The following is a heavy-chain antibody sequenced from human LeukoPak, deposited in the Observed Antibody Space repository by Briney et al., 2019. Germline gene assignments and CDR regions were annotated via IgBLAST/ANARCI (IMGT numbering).Heavy chain of an antibody. V-gene: IGHV3-53*01. J-gene: IGHJ4*02. Sequence: GGSLRLSCAASGFTVSSNYMSWVRQAPGKGLEWVSVIYSGGSTYYADSVKGRFTISRDNSKNTLYLQMNSLRAEDTAVYYCARDLRQAGWVFDYWGRGTLVTVSS. CDR3: ARDLRQAGWVFDY. D-gene: IGHD6-19*01. CDR2: IYSGGST. CDR1: GFTVSSNY.